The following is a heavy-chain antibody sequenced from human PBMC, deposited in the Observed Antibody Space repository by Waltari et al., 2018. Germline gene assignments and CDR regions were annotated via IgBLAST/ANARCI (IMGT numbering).Heavy chain of an antibody. V-gene: IGHV4-39*01. J-gene: IGHJ5*02. Sequence: QLQLQESGPGLVKPSETLSLTCTVSGASIRSIRSYGGWIRQPPGTGLLWMGTINYSGSTYYNPSLKSRVTISGDTSKSQFSLMLSSVTAADTAVYYCARHEWFGELTNNWFDPWGRGTLVTVSS. CDR3: ARHEWFGELTNNWFDP. CDR2: INYSGST. CDR1: GASIRSIRSY. D-gene: IGHD3-10*01.